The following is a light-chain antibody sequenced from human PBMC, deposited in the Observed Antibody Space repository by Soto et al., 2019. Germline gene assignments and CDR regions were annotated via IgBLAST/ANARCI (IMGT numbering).Light chain of an antibody. CDR2: GAS. J-gene: IGKJ3*01. CDR1: QSVSRDY. Sequence: EIVLTQSPGTLSLSPGERATLSCRASQSVSRDYLAWYQQKPGQAPSLLIYGASSRASGISDRFSGSGSGTDFTLTISRLEPEDFAVYYCQHHGSSPPFTFGPGTKVDIK. CDR3: QHHGSSPPFT. V-gene: IGKV3-20*01.